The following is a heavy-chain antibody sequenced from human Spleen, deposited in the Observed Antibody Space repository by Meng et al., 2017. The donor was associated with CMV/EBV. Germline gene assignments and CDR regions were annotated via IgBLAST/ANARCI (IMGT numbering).Heavy chain of an antibody. Sequence: GVGVGWIRQRPGKALEWLGIIYWNDDKRYSPSLKSRLTITKDTSKNQVVLTMTNMDPVDTATYYCAHSNTRRITIFGVVIPDNWFDPWGQGTLVTVSS. CDR2: IYWNDDK. CDR1: GVG. J-gene: IGHJ5*02. D-gene: IGHD3-3*01. V-gene: IGHV2-5*01. CDR3: AHSNTRRITIFGVVIPDNWFDP.